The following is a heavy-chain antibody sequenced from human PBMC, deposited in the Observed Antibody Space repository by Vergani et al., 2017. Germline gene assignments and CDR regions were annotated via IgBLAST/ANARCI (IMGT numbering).Heavy chain of an antibody. V-gene: IGHV3-64D*06. J-gene: IGHJ5*02. D-gene: IGHD3-10*01. Sequence: EVQLVESGGGLVQPGGSLRLSFSASGFTFSSYAMHWVRQAPGKGLEYVSAISSNGGSTYYADSVKGRFTISRDNSKNTLYLQMSSLRAEDTAVYYCVKGGMGGWFGGFDPWGQGTLVTVSS. CDR2: ISSNGGST. CDR3: VKGGMGGWFGGFDP. CDR1: GFTFSSYA.